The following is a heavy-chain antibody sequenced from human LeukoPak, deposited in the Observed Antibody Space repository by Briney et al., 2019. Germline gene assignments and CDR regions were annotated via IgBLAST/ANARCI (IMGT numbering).Heavy chain of an antibody. CDR1: GFSFSSYS. CDR3: AREGNTAMVIGRLATFYMDV. Sequence: PGGSLRLSCAASGFSFSSYSMNWVRQAPGKGLEWVSYISSSSSTIYYADSVKGRFTISRDNAKNSLYLQMNSLRAEDTAVYYCAREGNTAMVIGRLATFYMDVWGKGTTVTVSS. CDR2: ISSSSSTI. D-gene: IGHD5-18*01. J-gene: IGHJ6*03. V-gene: IGHV3-48*01.